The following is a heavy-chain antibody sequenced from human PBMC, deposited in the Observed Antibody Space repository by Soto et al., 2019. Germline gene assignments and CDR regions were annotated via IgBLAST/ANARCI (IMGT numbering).Heavy chain of an antibody. CDR2: ISGYSGST. CDR1: DYTFTRNG. Sequence: QVQLVQSGAEVKKPGASVKVSCKASDYTFTRNGIIWVRQAPGQGLEWMGWISGYSGSTNYAQKFQGRVTMTTDTPTSTAYMVLRSLRSDDTAVYYCAPFSSSGWPRCHLDNWGQGTLVTVAS. CDR3: APFSSSGWPRCHLDN. J-gene: IGHJ4*02. V-gene: IGHV1-18*01. D-gene: IGHD6-19*01.